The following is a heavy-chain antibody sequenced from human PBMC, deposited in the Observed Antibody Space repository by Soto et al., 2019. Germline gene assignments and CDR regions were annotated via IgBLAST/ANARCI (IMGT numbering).Heavy chain of an antibody. J-gene: IGHJ6*03. CDR2: ISSSSNTI. CDR1: GFTFSSYS. D-gene: IGHD2-2*01. V-gene: IGHV3-48*01. Sequence: GGSLRLSCAASGFTFSSYSMNWFRQAPGKGLEWVSYISSSSNTIYNADSVKGRFPIPRDNAKNSLYLQMNSLRAEDTAVYYCAREGVVPAAMRGYYYYYYMDVWGKGTTVTVSS. CDR3: AREGVVPAAMRGYYYYYYMDV.